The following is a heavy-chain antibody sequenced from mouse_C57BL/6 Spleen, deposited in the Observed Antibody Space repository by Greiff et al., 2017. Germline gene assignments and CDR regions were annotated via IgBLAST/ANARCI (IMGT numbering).Heavy chain of an antibody. CDR3: ARREIVPTVGPY. J-gene: IGHJ2*01. CDR1: GYAFSSYW. D-gene: IGHD1-1*01. V-gene: IGHV1-80*01. Sequence: QVQLKQSGAELVKPGASVKISCKASGYAFSSYWMNWVKQRPGKGLEWIGQIYPGDGDTNYNGKLKGKATLTADNSSSTDYMQLSSLASEDSAVYFCARREIVPTVGPYWGQGTTLTVSS. CDR2: IYPGDGDT.